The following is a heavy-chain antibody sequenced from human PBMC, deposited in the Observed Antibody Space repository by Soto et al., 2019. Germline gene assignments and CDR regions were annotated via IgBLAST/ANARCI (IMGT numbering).Heavy chain of an antibody. CDR3: AKEVGDSYGYDGMDV. J-gene: IGHJ6*02. D-gene: IGHD5-18*01. Sequence: PGGSLRLSCSASGFTFSIYAMHWVRQAPGKGLEYVSAISSNGGSTYYADSVKGRFTISRDNSKDTLYLQMSSLRAEDTAVYYCAKEVGDSYGYDGMDVWGQGTTVTVS. V-gene: IGHV3-64D*06. CDR1: GFTFSIYA. CDR2: ISSNGGST.